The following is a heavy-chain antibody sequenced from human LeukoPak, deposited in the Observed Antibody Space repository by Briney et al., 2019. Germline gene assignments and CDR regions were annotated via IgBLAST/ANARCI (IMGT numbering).Heavy chain of an antibody. CDR2: IYYSGST. CDR3: ARDHMEAGFDY. D-gene: IGHD2-21*01. Sequence: PSETLSLTCTVSGGSISSSSYYWGWIRQPPGKGLEWIGSIYYSGSTYYNPSLKSRVTISVDTSKNQFSLKLSSVTAADTAVYYCARDHMEAGFDYWGQGTLVTVSS. V-gene: IGHV4-39*02. CDR1: GGSISSSSYY. J-gene: IGHJ4*02.